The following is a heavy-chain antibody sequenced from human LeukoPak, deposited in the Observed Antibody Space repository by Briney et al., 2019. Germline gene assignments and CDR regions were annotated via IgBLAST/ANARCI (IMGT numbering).Heavy chain of an antibody. CDR3: ARDGDTSGLDV. V-gene: IGHV3-21*01. D-gene: IGHD6-19*01. Sequence: GGSLRLSCAGSGFSIRTYSMNWVRQAPGKGLEWVSSISLSSSYIYYADSVKGRFTVSRDNAKNSMYLQMNSLRAEDTAVYYCARDGDTSGLDVWGRGTTVTVSS. CDR1: GFSIRTYS. J-gene: IGHJ6*03. CDR2: ISLSSSYI.